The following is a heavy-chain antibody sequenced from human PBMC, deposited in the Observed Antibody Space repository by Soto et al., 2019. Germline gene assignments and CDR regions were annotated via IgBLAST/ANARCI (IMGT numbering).Heavy chain of an antibody. D-gene: IGHD6-13*01. CDR2: INHSGST. V-gene: IGHV4-34*01. Sequence: SETLSLTCAVYGGSFSGYYWSWIRQPPGKGLEWIGEINHSGSTNYNPSLKSRVTISVDTSKNQFSLKLSSVTAADTAVYYCARGIAAAGTPSDYWGLGTLVTVSS. CDR3: ARGIAAAGTPSDY. J-gene: IGHJ4*02. CDR1: GGSFSGYY.